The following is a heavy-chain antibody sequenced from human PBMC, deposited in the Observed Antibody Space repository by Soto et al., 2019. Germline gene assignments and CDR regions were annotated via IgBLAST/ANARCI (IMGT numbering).Heavy chain of an antibody. CDR2: ISGSGGST. CDR3: AKIGYCISTSCPTPYFDY. D-gene: IGHD2-2*01. Sequence: HPGGSLRLSCAASGFTFSSCAMGWVRQAPGKGLEWVSAISGSGGSTYYADSVKGRFTISRDNSKNTLYLQMNSLRAEDTAVFYCAKIGYCISTSCPTPYFDYWGQGTLVTVSS. V-gene: IGHV3-23*01. CDR1: GFTFSSCA. J-gene: IGHJ4*02.